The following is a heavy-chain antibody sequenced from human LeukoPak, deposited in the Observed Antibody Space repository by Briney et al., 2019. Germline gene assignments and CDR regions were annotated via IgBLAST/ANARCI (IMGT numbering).Heavy chain of an antibody. CDR3: AKTAAGINFDY. CDR1: GFTFSDYY. Sequence: GGSLRLSCAASGFTFSDYYMSWIRQAPGKGLEWVSYISSSSSYTNYADSVKGRFTISRDNAKNSLYLQMNSLRAENTAVYYCAKTAAGINFDYCGQGTLVTVSS. D-gene: IGHD6-13*01. J-gene: IGHJ4*02. CDR2: ISSSSSYT. V-gene: IGHV3-11*03.